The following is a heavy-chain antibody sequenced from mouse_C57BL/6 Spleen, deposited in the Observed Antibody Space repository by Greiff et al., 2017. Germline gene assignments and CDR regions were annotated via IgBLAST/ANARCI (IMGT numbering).Heavy chain of an antibody. Sequence: QVQLQQSDAELVKPGASVTISCKVSGYTFTDHTIHWMKQRPEQGLEWIGYLYPRDGSTKSNEKFKGNATLTADKSSRTAYIQLNSLTSETSAVYFCARSLDYFDYWGQGTTLTVSS. V-gene: IGHV1-78*01. CDR3: ARSLDYFDY. CDR1: GYTFTDHT. CDR2: LYPRDGST. J-gene: IGHJ2*01.